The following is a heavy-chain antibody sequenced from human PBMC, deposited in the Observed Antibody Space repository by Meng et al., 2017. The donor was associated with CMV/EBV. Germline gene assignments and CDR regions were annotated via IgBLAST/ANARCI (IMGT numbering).Heavy chain of an antibody. CDR2: IITIFGTA. CDR1: GGTFSSYA. J-gene: IGHJ4*02. CDR3: VRGPFTGNGGTALGY. Sequence: SGGTFSSYAMSWVRQAPGKGLEWLGGIITIFGTANYAQKFPGRVTIATDESTSTAYMELSSLRYEDTAVYYCVRGPFTGNGGTALGYWGQGTLVTVSS. V-gene: IGHV1-69*05. D-gene: IGHD3-9*01.